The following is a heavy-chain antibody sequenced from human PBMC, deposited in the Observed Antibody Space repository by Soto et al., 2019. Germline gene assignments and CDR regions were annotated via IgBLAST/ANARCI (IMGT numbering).Heavy chain of an antibody. CDR2: TYYRSKWYN. D-gene: IGHD6-13*01. V-gene: IGHV6-1*01. J-gene: IGHJ6*02. CDR3: ARDNSSSWYYYYYGMAV. CDR1: GDSVSSNSAA. Sequence: SQTLSLTCAISGDSVSSNSAAWNWIRRSPSRGLEWLGRTYYRSKWYNDYAVSVKSRITINPDTSKNQFSLQLNSVTPEDTAVYYCARDNSSSWYYYYYGMAVWGQGTTVTVSS.